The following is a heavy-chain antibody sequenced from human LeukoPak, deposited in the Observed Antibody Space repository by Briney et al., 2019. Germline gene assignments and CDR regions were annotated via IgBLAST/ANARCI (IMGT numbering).Heavy chain of an antibody. CDR1: EYTLTDHY. Sequence: GASVKVSCKASEYTLTDHYLHWVRQAPGQGLEWMGWINPGSGGTNYAQKFQGRLTMTRDTTISTVYMELSRLTSDDTAVYYCARGDEWELAIDFWGQGTLITVSS. D-gene: IGHD1-26*01. V-gene: IGHV1-2*02. CDR2: INPGSGGT. CDR3: ARGDEWELAIDF. J-gene: IGHJ4*02.